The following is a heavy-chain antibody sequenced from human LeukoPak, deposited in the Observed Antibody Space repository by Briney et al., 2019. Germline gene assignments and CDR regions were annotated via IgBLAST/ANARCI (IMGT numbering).Heavy chain of an antibody. CDR2: IHYSGST. Sequence: SETLSLTCTVSGGSISNYHWTWIRQPPRRGLEWIGFIHYSGSTNYNPSLKSRVTISVDTSKNQFSLKLSSVTAADTAVYYCARLRYDYDCPFDFWGPGTLVTVSS. V-gene: IGHV4-59*01. D-gene: IGHD3-22*01. J-gene: IGHJ4*02. CDR1: GGSISNYH. CDR3: ARLRYDYDCPFDF.